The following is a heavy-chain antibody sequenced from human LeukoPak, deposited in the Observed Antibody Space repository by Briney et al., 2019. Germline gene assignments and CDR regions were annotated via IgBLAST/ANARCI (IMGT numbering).Heavy chain of an antibody. D-gene: IGHD2-2*02. CDR2: MNPNSGNT. Sequence: ASVKVSCKASGYTFTSYDINWVRQATGQGLEWMGWMNPNSGNTGYAQKFQGRVTMTRNTSISTAYMELSSLRSEDTAVYDCARDAVVPAAIPGWGYYYMDVWGKGTTVTVSS. V-gene: IGHV1-8*01. CDR3: ARDAVVPAAIPGWGYYYMDV. CDR1: GYTFTSYD. J-gene: IGHJ6*03.